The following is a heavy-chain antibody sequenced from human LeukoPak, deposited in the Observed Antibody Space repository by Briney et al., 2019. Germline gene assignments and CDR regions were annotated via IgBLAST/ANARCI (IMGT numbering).Heavy chain of an antibody. CDR3: ARTPTYYDSSGYYPVWYFDY. CDR1: GGSISSSSYY. J-gene: IGHJ4*02. CDR2: IYYSGST. V-gene: IGHV4-39*07. Sequence: SETLSLTCTVSGGSISSSSYYWGWIRQPPGKGLEWIGSIYYSGSTYYNPSLKSRVTISVDTSKNQFSLKLSSVTAADTAVYYCARTPTYYDSSGYYPVWYFDYWGQGTLVTVSS. D-gene: IGHD3-22*01.